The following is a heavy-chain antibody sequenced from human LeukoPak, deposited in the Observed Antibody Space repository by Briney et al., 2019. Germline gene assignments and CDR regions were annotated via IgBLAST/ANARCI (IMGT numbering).Heavy chain of an antibody. CDR3: ARGGIVGSRTNWFDP. Sequence: SETLSLTCSVSGGSISSYYWSWIRQPPGKGLEWIGYIYYSGSSVYNPSLKSRLTISVDTSKNQFSLKLTSVTPADTAVYYCARGGIVGSRTNWFDPWGQGILVTVSS. V-gene: IGHV4-59*01. J-gene: IGHJ5*02. CDR1: GGSISSYY. D-gene: IGHD1-26*01. CDR2: IYYSGSS.